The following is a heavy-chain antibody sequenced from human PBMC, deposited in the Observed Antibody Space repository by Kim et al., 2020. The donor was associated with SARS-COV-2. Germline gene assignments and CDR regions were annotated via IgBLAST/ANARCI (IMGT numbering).Heavy chain of an antibody. D-gene: IGHD2-2*01. CDR3: ARDIRSSASGSYY. J-gene: IGHJ4*02. CDR1: GFAFSIFE. V-gene: IGHV3-48*03. Sequence: GGSLRLSCAASGFAFSIFEMHWVRQAPGKGLQWLSFISNSGTIIHYADSVKGRFTISRDNAKNALYLQMNSLRVEDTAVYYCARDIRSSASGSYYWGKGTLVLVPS. CDR2: ISNSGTII.